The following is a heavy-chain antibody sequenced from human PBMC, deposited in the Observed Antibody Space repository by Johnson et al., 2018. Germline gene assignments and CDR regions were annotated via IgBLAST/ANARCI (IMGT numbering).Heavy chain of an antibody. Sequence: VQLVESGGGLVQPGRSLRLSCAASGFTFDDYAMHWVRQAPGKGLEWVSGISWNSGSIGYADSVKGRFTISRDNAKNSLYLQMNSLRAEDTAVYYCAKDRGARVYDLWGMGAFDIWGQGTMVTVSS. CDR3: AKDRGARVYDLWGMGAFDI. V-gene: IGHV3-9*01. CDR1: GFTFDDYA. D-gene: IGHD3-3*01. J-gene: IGHJ3*02. CDR2: ISWNSGSI.